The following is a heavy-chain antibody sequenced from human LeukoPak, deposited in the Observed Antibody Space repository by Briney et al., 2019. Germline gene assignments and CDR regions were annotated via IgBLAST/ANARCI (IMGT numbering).Heavy chain of an antibody. Sequence: GGSLRLSCAASGFTVSSNYMSWVRQAPGKGLEWVSVIYNSGGTYYADSVKGRFTISRDNSKNTLYLQMNSLRAEDTAVYYCARDVRYCSGGSCSSWGPGILVTVSS. CDR1: GFTVSSNY. CDR2: IYNSGGT. CDR3: ARDVRYCSGGSCSS. D-gene: IGHD2-15*01. J-gene: IGHJ4*02. V-gene: IGHV3-53*01.